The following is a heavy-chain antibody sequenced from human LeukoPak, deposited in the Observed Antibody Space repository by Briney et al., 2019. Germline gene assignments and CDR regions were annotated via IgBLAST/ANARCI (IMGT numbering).Heavy chain of an antibody. CDR2: IYSDGSRI. CDR3: ASSPVITRD. CDR1: GFPYSEYW. J-gene: IGHJ4*02. Sequence: GGSLRLSCAASGFPYSEYWMHWVRQAPGKGLEWVSRIYSDGSRITYADSVKGRFTISRDNAKNTLYLQMNSLRVEDTAVYYCASSPVITRDWGQGTLVTVSS. D-gene: IGHD3-22*01. V-gene: IGHV3-74*01.